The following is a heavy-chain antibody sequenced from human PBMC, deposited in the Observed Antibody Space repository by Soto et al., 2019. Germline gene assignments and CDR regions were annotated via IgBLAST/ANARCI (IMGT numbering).Heavy chain of an antibody. D-gene: IGHD3-9*01. Sequence: SETLSLTCAVPGGSISSSNWWSWVRQPPGKGLEWIGEIYHSGSTNYNPSLKSRVTISVDKSKNQFSLKLSSVTAADTAVYYCARSNILTGYYRGTGGFDPWGQGTLVTAPQ. J-gene: IGHJ5*02. CDR1: GGSISSSNW. V-gene: IGHV4-4*02. CDR3: ARSNILTGYYRGTGGFDP. CDR2: IYHSGST.